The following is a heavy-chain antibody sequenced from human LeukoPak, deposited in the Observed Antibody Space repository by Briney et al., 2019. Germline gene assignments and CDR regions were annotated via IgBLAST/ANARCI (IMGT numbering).Heavy chain of an antibody. CDR1: GFTFSSYA. CDR3: ARIFLGYSSGWYFDY. CDR2: ISESGGTT. Sequence: PGGSLRLSCAASGFTFSSYAMNWVRQAPGKGLEWVSSISESGGTTDYADSVKGRFTISRDNSKNTLYLQMNSLRAEDTAVYYCARIFLGYSSGWYFDYWGQGTLVTVSS. V-gene: IGHV3-23*01. J-gene: IGHJ4*02. D-gene: IGHD6-19*01.